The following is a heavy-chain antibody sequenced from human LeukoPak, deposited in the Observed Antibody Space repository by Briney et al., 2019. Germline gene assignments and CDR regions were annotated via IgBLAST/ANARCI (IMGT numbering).Heavy chain of an antibody. CDR1: GGSISTYY. J-gene: IGHJ4*02. CDR3: ARHLNTNMVKAHFHY. CDR2: IHYSGST. D-gene: IGHD5-18*01. Sequence: PSETLSLTCTVSGGSISTYYWSWIRQPPGKGLEWIAYIHYSGSTNYSPWLKRRVSISLDTSKNQFTLKLTSVTAADTAVYYCARHLNTNMVKAHFHYWGQGTLVTVSS. V-gene: IGHV4-59*08.